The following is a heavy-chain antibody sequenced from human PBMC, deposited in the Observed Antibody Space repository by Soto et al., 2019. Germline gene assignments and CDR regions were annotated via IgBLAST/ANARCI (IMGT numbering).Heavy chain of an antibody. CDR2: FDPEDGET. V-gene: IGHV1-24*01. D-gene: IGHD4-17*01. CDR1: GYTLTELS. J-gene: IGHJ3*02. CDR3: ATSYTVTTHDAFDI. Sequence: QVQLVQSGAEVKKPGASVKVSCKVSGYTLTELSMHWVRQAPGKGLEWMGGFDPEDGETIYAQKFQGRVTTTEDTSTDTAYMELSSLRSEDTAVYYCATSYTVTTHDAFDIWGQGTMVTVSS.